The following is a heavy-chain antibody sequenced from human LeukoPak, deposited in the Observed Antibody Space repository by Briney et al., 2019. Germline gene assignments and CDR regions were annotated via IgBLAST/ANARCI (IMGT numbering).Heavy chain of an antibody. V-gene: IGHV4-4*09. D-gene: IGHD3-22*01. Sequence: SETLSLTCTVSGASISGSYWNWVRQPPGRGLEWIGYVYSSGSTDYNPSLKNRVAISVDASKNQFSLKLTSVTAADTAVYYCANSYDSKIVPFDNWGQGALITVSS. CDR1: GASISGSY. J-gene: IGHJ4*02. CDR3: ANSYDSKIVPFDN. CDR2: VYSSGST.